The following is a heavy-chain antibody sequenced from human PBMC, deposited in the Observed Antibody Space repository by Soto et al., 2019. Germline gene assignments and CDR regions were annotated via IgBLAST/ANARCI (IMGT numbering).Heavy chain of an antibody. D-gene: IGHD2-15*01. CDR1: GASIRGVDYF. CDR2: IYASGSA. V-gene: IGHV4-31*03. CDR3: AREGKDISTHGGWNAFDL. J-gene: IGHJ3*01. Sequence: QVQLQEAGPGLVKPSQTLSLTCTVSGASIRGVDYFWTWIRQRPGKGLEWLGNIYASGSAYTNPSLKSRVGLSVDTSQNQFALSLTSVTVADSAVYYCAREGKDISTHGGWNAFDLWGQGTEVSVFS.